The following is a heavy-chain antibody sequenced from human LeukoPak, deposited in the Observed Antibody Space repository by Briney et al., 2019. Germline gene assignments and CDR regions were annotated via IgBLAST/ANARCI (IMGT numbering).Heavy chain of an antibody. J-gene: IGHJ4*02. CDR1: GGSISSSSYY. D-gene: IGHD6-13*01. Sequence: SETLSLTCTVSGGSISSSSYYWGWIRQPPGKGLEWIGSIYYSGSTYYNPSLKSRVTISVDTSKNQFSLKLSSVTAADTAVYYCARAIRIAAAGHWGQGTLVTVSS. CDR2: IYYSGST. V-gene: IGHV4-39*01. CDR3: ARAIRIAAAGH.